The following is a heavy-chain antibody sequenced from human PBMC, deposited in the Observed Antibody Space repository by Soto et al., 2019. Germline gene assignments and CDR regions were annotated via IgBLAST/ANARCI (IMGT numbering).Heavy chain of an antibody. J-gene: IGHJ3*02. CDR1: GVSISDFY. Sequence: SETLSLTCAVSGVSISDFYWNWIRQPPGKGLEWMGYVDYGGSTNYNPSLKSRVTILEDTSKNQFSLKLSSVTAADTAVYYCARAPRRNSGNYYTVGAFDIWGQGTMVTVSS. V-gene: IGHV4-59*01. CDR3: ARAPRRNSGNYYTVGAFDI. D-gene: IGHD3-10*01. CDR2: VDYGGST.